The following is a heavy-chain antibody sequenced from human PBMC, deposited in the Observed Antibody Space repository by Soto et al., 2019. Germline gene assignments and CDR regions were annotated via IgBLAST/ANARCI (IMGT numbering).Heavy chain of an antibody. V-gene: IGHV3-48*01. Sequence: GGSLRLSCAASGFTFSSYSMNWVRQAPGKGLEWVSYISSSSSTIYYADSVKGRFPISRDNAKNSLYLQMNSLRAEDTAVYYCARALSITMVRGVTSSVDYWGQGTLVTVSS. D-gene: IGHD3-10*01. J-gene: IGHJ4*02. CDR2: ISSSSSTI. CDR1: GFTFSSYS. CDR3: ARALSITMVRGVTSSVDY.